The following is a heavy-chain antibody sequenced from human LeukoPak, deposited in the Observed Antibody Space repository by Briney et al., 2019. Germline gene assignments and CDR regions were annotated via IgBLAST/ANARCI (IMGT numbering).Heavy chain of an antibody. CDR2: IKSKTNGGTT. Sequence: GGSLRLSCAASGFTFSNAWMSWVRQAPGKGLEWVARIKSKTNGGTTDYAAPVKGRFTISRDDSKNTLYLQMNSLKTDDTAVYFCPAERTWSLPFGGKGTLVTVPS. CDR3: PAERTWSLPF. D-gene: IGHD2-2*01. V-gene: IGHV3-15*01. CDR1: GFTFSNAW. J-gene: IGHJ4*02.